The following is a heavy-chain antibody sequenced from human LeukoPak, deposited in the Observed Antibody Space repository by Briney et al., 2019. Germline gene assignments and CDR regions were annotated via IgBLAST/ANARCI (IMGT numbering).Heavy chain of an antibody. CDR2: VYYTGST. D-gene: IGHD3-9*01. CDR1: GGSISTYY. CDR3: ARRNLLTGYYYFDY. Sequence: SETLSLTCTVSGGSISTYYWSWMRQPPGKGLEWIGYVYYTGSTNYNPSLKSRVTISVDTSKNQFSLNLSSVTAADTAVYCCARRNLLTGYYYFDYWGQGTLVTVSS. J-gene: IGHJ4*02. V-gene: IGHV4-59*08.